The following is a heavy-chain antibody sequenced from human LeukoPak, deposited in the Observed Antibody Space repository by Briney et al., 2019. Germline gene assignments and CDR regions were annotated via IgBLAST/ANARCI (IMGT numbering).Heavy chain of an antibody. V-gene: IGHV4-59*08. CDR2: IYYSGST. J-gene: IGHJ4*02. CDR3: ARHLPSITSGYFDY. Sequence: PSETLSLTCTVSGGSISSYYWSWIRQPPGKGLEWIGYIYYSGSTNYNPSLKSRVTMSVDTSKKQFSLKLNSVTAADTAVYYCARHLPSITSGYFDYWGQGTLVTVSS. CDR1: GGSISSYY. D-gene: IGHD3-10*01.